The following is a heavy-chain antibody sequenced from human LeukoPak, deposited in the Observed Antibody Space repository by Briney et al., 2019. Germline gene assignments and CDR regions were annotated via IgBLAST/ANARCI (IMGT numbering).Heavy chain of an antibody. J-gene: IGHJ6*03. CDR2: IYYSGST. CDR1: GGSISSGGYS. CDR3: ARDIRETEPGPAAGPYYYYYYMDV. D-gene: IGHD6-13*01. Sequence: PSETLSLTCAVSGGSISSGGYSWSWIRQPPGKGLEWIGYIYYSGSTYYNPSPKSRVTISVDTSKNQFSLKLSSVTAADTAVYYCARDIRETEPGPAAGPYYYYYYMDVWGKGTTVTVSS. V-gene: IGHV4-30-4*07.